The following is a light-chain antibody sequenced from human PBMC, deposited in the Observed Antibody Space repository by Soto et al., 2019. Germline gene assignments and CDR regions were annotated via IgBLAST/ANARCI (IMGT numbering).Light chain of an antibody. Sequence: QSALTQPRSVSGSPGQSVTISCTGTSSDVGGYNYVSWYQQHPGKAPKLMIYDVSKRPSGVPDRFSGSKSGNTASLTISGLQAEDEADYYCCSYAGSYTLYVFGTGTNPTVL. J-gene: IGLJ1*01. V-gene: IGLV2-11*01. CDR2: DVS. CDR1: SSDVGGYNY. CDR3: CSYAGSYTLYV.